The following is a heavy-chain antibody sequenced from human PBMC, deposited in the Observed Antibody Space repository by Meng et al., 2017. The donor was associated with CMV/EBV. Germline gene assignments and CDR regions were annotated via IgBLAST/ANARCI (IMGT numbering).Heavy chain of an antibody. CDR2: ISAYNGNT. Sequence: ASVKVSCQASGYTFTSYGISWVRQAPGQGLEWMGWISAYNGNTNYAQKLQGRVTMTTDTSTSTAYMELRSLRSDDTAVYYCASSDGDSSSSILDYWGQGTLVTVSS. CDR3: ASSDGDSSSSILDY. J-gene: IGHJ4*02. V-gene: IGHV1-18*01. CDR1: GYTFTSYG. D-gene: IGHD6-6*01.